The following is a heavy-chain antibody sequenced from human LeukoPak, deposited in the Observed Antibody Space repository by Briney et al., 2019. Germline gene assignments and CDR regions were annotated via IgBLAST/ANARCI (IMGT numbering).Heavy chain of an antibody. J-gene: IGHJ4*02. CDR1: GFTFDAYA. CDR3: AKAQYSSGWYYFDY. V-gene: IGHV3-9*03. Sequence: GGSLRLSCAASGFTFDAYAMHWVRQAPGKGLEWVSGISWNSGSIGYADSVKGRFTISRDNAKNSLYLQMNNLRAEDMALYYCAKAQYSSGWYYFDYWGQGTLVTVSS. D-gene: IGHD6-19*01. CDR2: ISWNSGSI.